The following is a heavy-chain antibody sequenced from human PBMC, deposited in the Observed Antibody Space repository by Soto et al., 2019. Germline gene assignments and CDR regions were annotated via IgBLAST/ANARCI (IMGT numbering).Heavy chain of an antibody. CDR1: GYSFTSYW. CDR3: ARGPIWSGYYSVRYYYYGMDV. V-gene: IGHV5-51*01. D-gene: IGHD3-3*01. CDR2: IYPGDSDT. Sequence: GESLKISCKGSGYSFTSYWIGWVRQMPGKGLEWMGIIYPGDSDTRYSPSFQGQVTISADKSISTAYLQWSSLKASDTAMYYCARGPIWSGYYSVRYYYYGMDVWGQGTTVTVSS. J-gene: IGHJ6*02.